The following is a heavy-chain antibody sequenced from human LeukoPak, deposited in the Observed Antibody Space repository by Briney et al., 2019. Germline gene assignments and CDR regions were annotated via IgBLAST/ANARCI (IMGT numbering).Heavy chain of an antibody. Sequence: PGGSLRLSCAASGFTFSSYGMSWVRQAPGKGLEWVSAISGSGGSTYYADSVKGRFTISRDNSKNTLYLQMNSLRAEDTAVYYCAKKRDYYDSSGYDYWGQGTLVTVSS. J-gene: IGHJ4*02. V-gene: IGHV3-23*01. CDR2: ISGSGGST. CDR1: GFTFSSYG. CDR3: AKKRDYYDSSGYDY. D-gene: IGHD3-22*01.